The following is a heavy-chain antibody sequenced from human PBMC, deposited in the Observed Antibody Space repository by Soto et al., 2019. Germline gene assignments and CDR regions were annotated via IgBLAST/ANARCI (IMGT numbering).Heavy chain of an antibody. V-gene: IGHV3-23*01. CDR3: AKGRYDSSGYFFPGPYYYYGMDV. J-gene: IGHJ6*02. D-gene: IGHD3-22*01. CDR2: ISGSGGST. CDR1: GFTFSSYA. Sequence: GGSLRLSCAASGFTFSSYALNWVRQAPGTGLEWVSAISGSGGSTYYADSVQGRFTISRDNSKNTLYLQMNSLRAEDTAVYYCAKGRYDSSGYFFPGPYYYYGMDVWGQGTTVTVSS.